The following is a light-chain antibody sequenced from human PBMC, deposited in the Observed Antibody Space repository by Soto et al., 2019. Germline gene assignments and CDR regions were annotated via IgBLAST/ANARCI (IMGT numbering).Light chain of an antibody. CDR2: DAS. Sequence: EIVLTQSPATLSLSPGERATLSCRASRSVSSYLAWYQQKPGQAPRLLIYDASNRATGIPARFSGSGSGTDFTLTISSLEPEDFAVYYCQQRSNWPPEVTFGGGTKV. J-gene: IGKJ4*01. CDR3: QQRSNWPPEVT. CDR1: RSVSSY. V-gene: IGKV3-11*01.